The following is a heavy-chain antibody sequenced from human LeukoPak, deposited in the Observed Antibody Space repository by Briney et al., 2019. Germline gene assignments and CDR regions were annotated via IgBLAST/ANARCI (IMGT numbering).Heavy chain of an antibody. Sequence: GGSLRLSCAASGFTFSSYAMSWVRQAPGKGLEWVSAISGSGGSTYYADSVKGRFTISRDNSKNTLYLQMNSLRAEDTAVYYCARPSGWPPVVSQYYFDYWGQGTLVTVSS. D-gene: IGHD6-19*01. CDR3: ARPSGWPPVVSQYYFDY. J-gene: IGHJ4*02. V-gene: IGHV3-23*01. CDR2: ISGSGGST. CDR1: GFTFSSYA.